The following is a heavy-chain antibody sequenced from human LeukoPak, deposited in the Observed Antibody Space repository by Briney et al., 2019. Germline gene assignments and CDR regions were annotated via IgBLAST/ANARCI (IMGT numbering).Heavy chain of an antibody. V-gene: IGHV4-59*12. Sequence: PSETLSLTCTVSGGSISGYYWSWIRQPPGKGLEWIGYIYYSGTTNYSPSLKSRVTISVDTSKNHFSLKLSSVTAADTAVYYCARDPRRFLYYYYMDVWGKGTTVTVSS. CDR1: GGSISGYY. CDR2: IYYSGTT. J-gene: IGHJ6*03. D-gene: IGHD3-10*01. CDR3: ARDPRRFLYYYYMDV.